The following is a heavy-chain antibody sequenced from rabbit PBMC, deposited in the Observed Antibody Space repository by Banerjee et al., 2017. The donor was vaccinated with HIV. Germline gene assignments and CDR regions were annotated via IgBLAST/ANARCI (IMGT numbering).Heavy chain of an antibody. CDR3: SLYSKDTYGGYAGC. D-gene: IGHD4-2*01. J-gene: IGHJ6*01. V-gene: IGHV1S45*01. CDR1: GFSFSSTDG. Sequence: QEQLVESGGGLVKPGGSLTLTCTASGFSFSSTDGIWWVRQAPGKGLEWIACINSVTSNTMNARWAKCANTLFKTSTTSLTLQIISMTTLETAAYACSLYSKDTYGGYAGCWGQGTLVTVS. CDR2: INSVTSNT.